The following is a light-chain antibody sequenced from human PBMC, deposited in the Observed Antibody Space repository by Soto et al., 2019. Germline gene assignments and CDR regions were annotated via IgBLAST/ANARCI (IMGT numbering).Light chain of an antibody. V-gene: IGKV3-20*01. CDR1: QRGFSTY. Sequence: EIVLTQSPGTLSLSPGERATLSCRASQRGFSTYLAWHQLTPGQAPRLLIYDASSRATGIPDRFSGSGSGTDFSITISGLEPGDIAVRFCQQYGNSSWTFGKGNTWEIK. CDR2: DAS. J-gene: IGKJ1*01. CDR3: QQYGNSSWT.